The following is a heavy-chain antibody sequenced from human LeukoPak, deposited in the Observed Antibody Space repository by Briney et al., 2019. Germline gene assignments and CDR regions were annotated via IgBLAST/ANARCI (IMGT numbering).Heavy chain of an antibody. V-gene: IGHV3-23*01. D-gene: IGHD6-19*01. J-gene: IGHJ4*02. Sequence: GGSLRLSCAASGFTFSSYWMHWVRQAPGKGLEWVSAISGSGGSTYYADSVKGRFTISRDNSKNTLYLQMNSLRAEDTAVYYCAKVPVYSSGWYDYWGQGTLVTVSS. CDR1: GFTFSSYW. CDR3: AKVPVYSSGWYDY. CDR2: ISGSGGST.